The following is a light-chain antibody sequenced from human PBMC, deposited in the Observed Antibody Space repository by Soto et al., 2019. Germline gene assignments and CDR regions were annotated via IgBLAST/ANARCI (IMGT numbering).Light chain of an antibody. CDR1: QSVSSSY. CDR2: GAS. CDR3: QQDGSSPPLSDA. J-gene: IGKJ2*01. Sequence: IVLTQSPGTLSLSPGERATLSCRASQSVSSSYLAWYQQKPGQAPRLLIYGASSTATGIPDRFSGSGSGTDFTLTISRLEPEDFAVYYCQQDGSSPPLSDAFGQGTKLAIK. V-gene: IGKV3-20*01.